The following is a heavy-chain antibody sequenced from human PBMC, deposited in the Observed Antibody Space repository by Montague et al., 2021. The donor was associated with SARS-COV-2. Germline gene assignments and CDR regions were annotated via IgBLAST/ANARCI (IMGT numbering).Heavy chain of an antibody. V-gene: IGHV3-66*02. CDR3: ARDLTAAGTVYYGIGV. Sequence: SLRLSCAASGFTVSSNYMSWVRQAPGKGLEWVSVIYSGGSTYYADSVKGRFTISRDNSKNTLYLQMNSLRAEDTAVYYCARDLTAAGTVYYGIGVWGQGTTVTVSS. J-gene: IGHJ6*02. CDR1: GFTVSSNY. CDR2: IYSGGST. D-gene: IGHD6-13*01.